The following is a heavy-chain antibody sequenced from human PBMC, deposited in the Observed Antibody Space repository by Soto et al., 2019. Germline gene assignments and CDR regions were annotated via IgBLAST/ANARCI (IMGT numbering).Heavy chain of an antibody. CDR3: ASRGSGSSYDY. CDR2: ISGSGGST. J-gene: IGHJ4*02. Sequence: EVQLLESGGGLVQPGGSLRLSCAASGFTFSSYAMRWVRQAPVKGLEWVSAISGSGGSTYYADSVKGRFTISSDNSKNTRYLQMNSLSAGDTAVYYCASRGSGSSYDYWGQGTLVTVSS. CDR1: GFTFSSYA. D-gene: IGHD1-26*01. V-gene: IGHV3-23*01.